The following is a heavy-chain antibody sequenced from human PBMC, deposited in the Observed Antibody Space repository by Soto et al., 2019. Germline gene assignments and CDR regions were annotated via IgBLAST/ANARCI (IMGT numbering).Heavy chain of an antibody. V-gene: IGHV3-53*01. CDR3: ARAELSSSGWYFQH. Sequence: GGSLRLSCAASGFTVSSNYMSWVRQAPGKGLEWVSVIYSGGSTYYADSVKGRFTISRDNSKNTLYLQMNSLRAEDTAVYYCARAELSSSGWYFQHWGQDTLVTVSS. J-gene: IGHJ1*01. CDR1: GFTVSSNY. CDR2: IYSGGST. D-gene: IGHD6-19*01.